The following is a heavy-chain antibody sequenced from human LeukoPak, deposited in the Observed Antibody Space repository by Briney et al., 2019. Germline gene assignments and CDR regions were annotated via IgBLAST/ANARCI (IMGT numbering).Heavy chain of an antibody. CDR3: ASSPQDYYGSGEGAFDF. CDR2: ISSSSYYI. CDR1: GFTFSTYS. J-gene: IGHJ3*01. D-gene: IGHD3-10*01. Sequence: PGGSLRLSCAASGFTFSTYSMNWVRQAPGKGLEWVSSISSSSYYIYHADSVKGRFTISRDNAKNSLYLQMNSLRAKDTAVYYCASSPQDYYGSGEGAFDFWGQETMVIVSS. V-gene: IGHV3-21*01.